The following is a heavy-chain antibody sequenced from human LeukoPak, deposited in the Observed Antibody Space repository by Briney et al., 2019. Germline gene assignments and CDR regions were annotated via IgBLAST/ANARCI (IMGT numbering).Heavy chain of an antibody. V-gene: IGHV4-61*02. D-gene: IGHD6-19*01. CDR3: ARVTHSSGWVFDY. CDR2: IYTSGST. CDR1: GDSISSGSYY. Sequence: SETLSLTCTVSGDSISSGSYYWSWIRQPAGKGLEWIGRIYTSGSTNYNPSLKSRVTMSVDTSKNQFSLKLSSVTAADTAVYYYARVTHSSGWVFDYWGQGTLVTVSS. J-gene: IGHJ4*02.